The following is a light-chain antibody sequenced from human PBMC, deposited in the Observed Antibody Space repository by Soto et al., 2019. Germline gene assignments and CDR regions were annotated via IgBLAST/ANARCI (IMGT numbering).Light chain of an antibody. CDR3: AVWDDSLDGRV. J-gene: IGLJ2*01. Sequence: QSVLTQPPSASGTPGQRVTISCSGSSSNIGSNTVNWYQQLPGTAPKLLLYGQNQRPSGVPDRFSGSKSGNSASLAISGVQSEDEADYYCAVWDDSLDGRVFGGGTKVTVL. CDR2: GQN. V-gene: IGLV1-44*01. CDR1: SSNIGSNT.